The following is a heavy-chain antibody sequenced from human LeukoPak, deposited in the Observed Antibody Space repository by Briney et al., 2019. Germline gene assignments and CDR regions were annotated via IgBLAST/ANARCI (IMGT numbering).Heavy chain of an antibody. D-gene: IGHD2-8*01. J-gene: IGHJ5*02. CDR2: IDWDDDK. V-gene: IGHV2-70*11. CDR1: GGSISGYY. CDR3: ARSRRNGWFDP. Sequence: TLSLTCTVSGGSISGYYWSWIRQPPGKALEWLARIDWDDDKYYSTSLKTRLTISKDTSKNQVILTMTNMDPVDTATYYCARSRRNGWFDPWGQGTLVTVSS.